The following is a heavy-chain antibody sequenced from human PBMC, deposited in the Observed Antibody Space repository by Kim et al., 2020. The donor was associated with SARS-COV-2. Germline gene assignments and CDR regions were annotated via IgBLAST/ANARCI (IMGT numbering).Heavy chain of an antibody. CDR3: AKGAEWELLYVFVGIDY. D-gene: IGHD1-26*01. V-gene: IGHV3-30*02. J-gene: IGHJ4*02. Sequence: VKGRFTISRDNSKNTLYLQMNSLRAEDTAVYYCAKGAEWELLYVFVGIDYWGQGTLVTVSS.